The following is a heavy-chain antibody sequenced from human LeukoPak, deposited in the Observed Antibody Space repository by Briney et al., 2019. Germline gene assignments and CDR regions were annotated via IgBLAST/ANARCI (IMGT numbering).Heavy chain of an antibody. D-gene: IGHD2-2*01. Sequence: GASVKVSCKASGFTFTSSAVQWVRQARGQRLEWIGWIVVGSGNTNYAQKFQERVTITRDMSTSTAYMELSSLRSEDTAVYYCAAYPRSIVVVPAANYFDYWGQGTLVTVSS. CDR1: GFTFTSSA. CDR2: IVVGSGNT. CDR3: AAYPRSIVVVPAANYFDY. V-gene: IGHV1-58*01. J-gene: IGHJ4*02.